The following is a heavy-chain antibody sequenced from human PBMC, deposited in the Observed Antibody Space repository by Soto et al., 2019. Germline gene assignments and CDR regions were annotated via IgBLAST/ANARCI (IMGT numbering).Heavy chain of an antibody. CDR2: IYYSGST. J-gene: IGHJ4*02. V-gene: IGHV4-59*08. CDR1: GGSISNYY. CDR3: ARHRYSYGVYYFDY. Sequence: QVQLQESGPGLVKPSETLSLTCIVSGGSISNYYWSWIRQPPGKGLEWIGYIYYSGSTNYIPSLTSRVTISVDTSKNQFSLKLSSVTAADTAVYYCARHRYSYGVYYFDYWGQGTLVTVSS. D-gene: IGHD5-18*01.